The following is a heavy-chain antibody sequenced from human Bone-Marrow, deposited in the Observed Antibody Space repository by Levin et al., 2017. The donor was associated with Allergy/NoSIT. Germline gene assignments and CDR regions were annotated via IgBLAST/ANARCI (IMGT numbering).Heavy chain of an antibody. CDR1: GFTVSSNY. CDR2: VYSGGNT. Sequence: PGGSLRLSCAASGFTVSSNYMTWVRQAPGKGLEWVSSVYSGGNTYYADSVKGRFTISRDKSKNTLYLQMNSLRVEDTAVYYCARHPASMALGDYWGQGTLVTVSS. CDR3: ARHPASMALGDY. J-gene: IGHJ4*02. D-gene: IGHD2-2*01. V-gene: IGHV3-53*01.